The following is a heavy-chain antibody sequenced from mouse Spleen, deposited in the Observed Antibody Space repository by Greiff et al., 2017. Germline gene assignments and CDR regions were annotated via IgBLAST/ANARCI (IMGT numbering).Heavy chain of an antibody. CDR1: GFTFRDFY. V-gene: IGHV5-16*01. CDR3: AREQGQGYCFDY. CDR2: INYDGSST. Sequence: EVQRVESEVGLVQPGRSMKLSCTASGFTFRDFYMAWVRQGPEKGLEWVANINYDGSSTYYLDSLKSRFIISRDNAKNILYLQMSSQKSEDTATYYCAREQGQGYCFDYWGQDTTLTVSS. J-gene: IGHJ2*01. D-gene: IGHD3-3*01.